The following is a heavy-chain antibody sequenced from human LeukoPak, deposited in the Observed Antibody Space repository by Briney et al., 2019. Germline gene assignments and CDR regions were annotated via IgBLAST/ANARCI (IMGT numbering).Heavy chain of an antibody. Sequence: ASVKVSCKASGYTFTSYGISWVRQAPGQGLEWMGWISAYNGNTNYAQKLQGRVTMTTDTPTSTAYMELRSLRSDDTAVYYCARDQGDHSSQFYYYYGMDVWGQGTTVTVSS. D-gene: IGHD4-11*01. J-gene: IGHJ6*02. CDR3: ARDQGDHSSQFYYYYGMDV. CDR1: GYTFTSYG. CDR2: ISAYNGNT. V-gene: IGHV1-18*01.